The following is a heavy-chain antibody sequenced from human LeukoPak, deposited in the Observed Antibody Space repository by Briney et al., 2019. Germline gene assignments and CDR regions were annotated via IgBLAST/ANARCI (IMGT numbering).Heavy chain of an antibody. CDR2: INPNSGGT. CDR3: ARDLDPYYYYYYMDV. J-gene: IGHJ6*03. V-gene: IGHV1-2*06. Sequence: ASVKVSCKASGYTFTGYYMHWVRQAPGRGLEWMGRINPNSGGTNYAQKFQGRVTVTRDTSISTAYMELSRLRSDDTAVYYCARDLDPYYYYYYMDVWGKGTTVTVSS. CDR1: GYTFTGYY.